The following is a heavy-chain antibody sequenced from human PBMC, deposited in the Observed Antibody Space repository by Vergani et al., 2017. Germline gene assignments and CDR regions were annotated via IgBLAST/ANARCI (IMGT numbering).Heavy chain of an antibody. Sequence: QVQLVQSGAEMKKPGASVKVSCKASGYTFTTYFLHWVRQAPGQGLEWMGIINPSGGSTNYAQKFQGRVTMSRDTSTSTVYMELSSLRSEDTAVYYCATDGAWIQPEGLADYWGQGTLVTVSS. CDR3: ATDGAWIQPEGLADY. D-gene: IGHD5-18*01. CDR2: INPSGGST. CDR1: GYTFTTYF. V-gene: IGHV1-46*01. J-gene: IGHJ4*02.